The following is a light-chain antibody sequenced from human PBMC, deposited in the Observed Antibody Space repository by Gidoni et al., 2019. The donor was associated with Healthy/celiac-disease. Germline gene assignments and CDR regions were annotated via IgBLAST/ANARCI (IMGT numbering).Light chain of an antibody. CDR1: QSISSW. CDR3: QQYNSYWT. CDR2: KAS. V-gene: IGKV1-5*03. J-gene: IGKJ1*01. Sequence: DIQMTQSPSTLSASVGDRVNITCRASQSISSWLAWYQQKPGKAPKLLIYKASSLESGVPSSFSGSGSGTEFTLTISILQPDDFATYYCQQYNSYWTFGQGTKVEIK.